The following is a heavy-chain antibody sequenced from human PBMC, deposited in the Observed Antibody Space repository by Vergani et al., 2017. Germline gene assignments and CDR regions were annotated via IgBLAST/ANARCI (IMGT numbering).Heavy chain of an antibody. Sequence: QVQLVQSGAEVKKPGASVKVSCKASGYTFTSYYMHWVRQAPGQGLEWMGIINPSGGSTSYAQKFQGRVTMTRDTSTSTVYMELSSLRSEDTAVYYCARDPQAVVVAATSGWFDPWGQGTLVTVSS. CDR1: GYTFTSYY. J-gene: IGHJ5*02. D-gene: IGHD2-15*01. CDR2: INPSGGST. CDR3: ARDPQAVVVAATSGWFDP. V-gene: IGHV1-46*01.